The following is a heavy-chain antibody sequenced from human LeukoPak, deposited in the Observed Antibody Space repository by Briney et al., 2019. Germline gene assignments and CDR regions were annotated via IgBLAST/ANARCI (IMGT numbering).Heavy chain of an antibody. D-gene: IGHD3-22*01. CDR1: GYTFSDHY. J-gene: IGHJ3*02. CDR2: TRNKANSYTT. V-gene: IGHV3-72*01. Sequence: GGSLRLSCAASGYTFSDHYMDWVRQAPGKGLEWVGRTRNKANSYTTEYAASVKGRFTISRDDSKNSLYLQMNSLKTEDTAVYYCARADRYYDSSGYYRYGAFDIWGQGTMVTVSS. CDR3: ARADRYYDSSGYYRYGAFDI.